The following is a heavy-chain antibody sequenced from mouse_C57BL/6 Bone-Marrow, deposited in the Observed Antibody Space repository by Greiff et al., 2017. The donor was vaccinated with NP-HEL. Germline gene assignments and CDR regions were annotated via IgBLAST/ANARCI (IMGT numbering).Heavy chain of an antibody. CDR2: FYPGSGSI. Sequence: VMLVESGAELVKPGASVKLSCKASGYTFTEYTIHWVKQRSGQGLEWIGWFYPGSGSIKYNEKFKDKATLTADKSSSTVYMELSRLTSEDSAVYFCARHEGGFPNWSWFAYWGQGTLVTVSA. CDR1: GYTFTEYT. V-gene: IGHV1-62-2*01. CDR3: ARHEGGFPNWSWFAY. J-gene: IGHJ3*01. D-gene: IGHD4-1*02.